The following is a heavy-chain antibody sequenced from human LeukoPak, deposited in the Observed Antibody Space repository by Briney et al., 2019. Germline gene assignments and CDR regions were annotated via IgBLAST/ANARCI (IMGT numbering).Heavy chain of an antibody. CDR1: GYTFTGYY. CDR2: IKPNSDST. CDR3: ARLRANHFDY. V-gene: IGHV1-2*02. Sequence: ASVTVSCMASGYTFTGYYMHWVRQAPGQGLEWMGWIKPNSDSTHYGEKFQGRVTMTRDTSISTAYIDLSRLRSDDTAVYYCARLRANHFDYWGQGTLVTVSS. D-gene: IGHD5-12*01. J-gene: IGHJ4*02.